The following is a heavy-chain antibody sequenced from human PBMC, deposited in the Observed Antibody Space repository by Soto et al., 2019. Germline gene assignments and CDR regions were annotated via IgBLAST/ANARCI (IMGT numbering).Heavy chain of an antibody. V-gene: IGHV3-23*01. D-gene: IGHD3-9*01. Sequence: GGSPRLSCAASGFTFSSYALSWVRQAPGKGLEWVSAISGSGGSTYYADSVKGRFTISRDNSKNTLYLQMNSLRAEDTAVYYCAKDGATTIFYYYYGMDVWGQGTTVTVSS. CDR1: GFTFSSYA. J-gene: IGHJ6*02. CDR3: AKDGATTIFYYYYGMDV. CDR2: ISGSGGST.